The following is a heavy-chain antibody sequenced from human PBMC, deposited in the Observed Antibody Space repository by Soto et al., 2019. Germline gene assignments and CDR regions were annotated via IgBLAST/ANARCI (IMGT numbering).Heavy chain of an antibody. CDR2: IYYSGST. J-gene: IGHJ4*02. CDR3: ARDKVGSDGGSYYDY. V-gene: IGHV4-59*01. D-gene: IGHD1-26*01. CDR1: GGSISSDY. Sequence: SETLSLTCTVSGGSISSDYWSWIRQPPGKGLEWIGYIYYSGSTNYNPSLKSRVTISVDTSKNQFSLKLSSVTAADTAVYYCARDKVGSDGGSYYDYWGQGTLVTVSS.